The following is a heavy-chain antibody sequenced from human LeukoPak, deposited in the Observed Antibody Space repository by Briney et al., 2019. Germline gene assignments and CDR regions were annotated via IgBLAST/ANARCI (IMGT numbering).Heavy chain of an antibody. J-gene: IGHJ3*02. CDR2: IYHSGST. Sequence: SETLSLTCTVSGYSISSGYYWGWIRQPPGKGREWIGSIYHSGSTYYNPSLKSRVTISVDTSKNQFSLKLSSVTAADTAVYYCARVLYDFWSGYSRGAFDIWGQGTMVTVSS. CDR3: ARVLYDFWSGYSRGAFDI. CDR1: GYSISSGYY. D-gene: IGHD3-3*01. V-gene: IGHV4-38-2*02.